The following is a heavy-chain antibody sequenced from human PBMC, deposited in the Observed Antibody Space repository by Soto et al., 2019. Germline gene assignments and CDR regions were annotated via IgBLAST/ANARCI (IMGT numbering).Heavy chain of an antibody. V-gene: IGHV3-9*01. CDR2: ISWNSGSI. CDR1: GFTFDDYA. CDR3: AKEEDY. J-gene: IGHJ4*02. Sequence: DVQLVESEGGLVQPGRSLRLSCAASGFTFDDYAMHWVRQAPGKGLEWVSGISWNSGSIGYADSVKGRFTISRDNAKNSLYLQMNSLRAEDTALYYCAKEEDYWGQGTLVTVSS.